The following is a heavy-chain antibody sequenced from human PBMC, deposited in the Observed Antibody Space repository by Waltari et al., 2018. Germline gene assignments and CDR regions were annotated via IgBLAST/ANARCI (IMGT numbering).Heavy chain of an antibody. CDR1: GFTFSSYS. D-gene: IGHD2-15*01. Sequence: EVQLVESGGGLVQPGGSLRLSCAASGFTFSSYSMNWVRQAPGKGLEWVSYISSSSSTIYYADSVKGRFTISRDNAKNSLYLQMNSLRAEDTAVYYCARVAATLNWYFDLRGRGTLVTVSS. J-gene: IGHJ2*01. CDR2: ISSSSSTI. V-gene: IGHV3-48*04. CDR3: ARVAATLNWYFDL.